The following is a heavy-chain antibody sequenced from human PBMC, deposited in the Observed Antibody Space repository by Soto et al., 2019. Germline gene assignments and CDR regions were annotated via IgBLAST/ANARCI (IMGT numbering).Heavy chain of an antibody. D-gene: IGHD3-3*01. CDR2: INHTGGT. Sequence: SETLPLTCAVYGGSVNGYYWNWIRQPPGKGLEWIGEINHTGGTHYNPSLKSRVTMSVDTSKNQFSLRLSSVTAADTAIYYCATRITVFGLLIPPFDPWGQGTQVTVSS. V-gene: IGHV4-34*01. CDR3: ATRITVFGLLIPPFDP. CDR1: GGSVNGYY. J-gene: IGHJ5*02.